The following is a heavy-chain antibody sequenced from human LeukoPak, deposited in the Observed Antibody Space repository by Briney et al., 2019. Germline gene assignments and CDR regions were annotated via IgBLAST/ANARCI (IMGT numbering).Heavy chain of an antibody. CDR3: ARVQYGSGSYPYTFDY. J-gene: IGHJ4*02. CDR1: GFTFSSYE. D-gene: IGHD3-10*01. Sequence: PGGSLRLSCAASGFTFSSYEMNWVRQAPGKGLEWVSYINSSGSTIYYADSVKGRFTISRDNAKNSLYLQMNSLRAEDTAVYYCARVQYGSGSYPYTFDYWGQGTLVTVSS. CDR2: INSSGSTI. V-gene: IGHV3-48*03.